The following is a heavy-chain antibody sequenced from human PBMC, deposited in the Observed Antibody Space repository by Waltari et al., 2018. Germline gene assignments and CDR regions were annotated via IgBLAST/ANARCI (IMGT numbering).Heavy chain of an antibody. CDR2: ISAYTGNP. CDR1: GYKFTSYG. Sequence: HLVQSDAEVKKPGASVKVSCKTSGYKFTSYGINWVRQAPGQGLESMGWISAYTGNPHYAQNFQGRVTMTRDTSTNTAYLELRGLTSDDTAVYYCARRWTSDWSDPWGQGTLVTVSS. J-gene: IGHJ5*02. V-gene: IGHV1-18*01. CDR3: ARRWTSDWSDP.